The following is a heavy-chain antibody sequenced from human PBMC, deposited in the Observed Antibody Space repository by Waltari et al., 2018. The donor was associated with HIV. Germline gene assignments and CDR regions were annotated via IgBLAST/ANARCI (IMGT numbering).Heavy chain of an antibody. Sequence: QVHLVESGGGLVKPGGSLRLSCAASGFTFSDYYMTWIRQAPGKGLDLVSYITGSGNTIYYGDSVKGRFTISRDNAKNSLFLQMNSLRAEDTAVYYCARDRPRGAALFYYGMDVWGQGTTVTVSS. D-gene: IGHD6-13*01. V-gene: IGHV3-11*01. J-gene: IGHJ6*02. CDR3: ARDRPRGAALFYYGMDV. CDR1: GFTFSDYY. CDR2: ITGSGNTI.